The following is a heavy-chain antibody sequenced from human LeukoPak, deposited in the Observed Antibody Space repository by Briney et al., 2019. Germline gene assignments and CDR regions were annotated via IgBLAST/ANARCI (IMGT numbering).Heavy chain of an antibody. V-gene: IGHV3-21*01. CDR3: ARAATYNWNDVNY. CDR2: ITSSSSYI. J-gene: IGHJ4*02. D-gene: IGHD1-20*01. Sequence: GSLRLSCAASGFTFSSYNMNWVRQAPGKGLEWVSSITSSSSYIYYADSVKGRFTISRDNAKNSLYLQMNSLRAEDTAVYYCARAATYNWNDVNYWGQGTLVTVSS. CDR1: GFTFSSYN.